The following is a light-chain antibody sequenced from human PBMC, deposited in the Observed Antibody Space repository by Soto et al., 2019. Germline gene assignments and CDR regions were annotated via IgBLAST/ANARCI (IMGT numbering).Light chain of an antibody. J-gene: IGKJ1*01. V-gene: IGKV1-39*01. CDR3: QQSYSTVWT. Sequence: DIQMTQSPSSLSASVGDRVTITCRASQSISSYLNWYQQKPGKAPKLLIYAASSLQSGVPSRFSGSGSGTDFTRTISSLQPEDFATYYWQQSYSTVWTFGQGTKVEIK. CDR1: QSISSY. CDR2: AAS.